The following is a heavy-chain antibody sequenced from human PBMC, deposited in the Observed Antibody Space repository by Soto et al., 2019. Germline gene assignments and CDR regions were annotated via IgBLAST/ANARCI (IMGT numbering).Heavy chain of an antibody. J-gene: IGHJ4*02. Sequence: SETLSLTCTVSGGSISSYYWSWIRQPPGKGLEWIGYIYYSGSTNYNPSLKSRVTISVDTSKNQFSLKLSSVTAADTAVYYCARSSIAVAGTFDYWGKGTLVTVSS. CDR3: ARSSIAVAGTFDY. D-gene: IGHD6-19*01. CDR2: IYYSGST. V-gene: IGHV4-59*08. CDR1: GGSISSYY.